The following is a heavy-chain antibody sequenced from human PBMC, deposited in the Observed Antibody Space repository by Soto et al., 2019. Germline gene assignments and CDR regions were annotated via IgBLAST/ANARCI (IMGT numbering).Heavy chain of an antibody. CDR2: FYASGYT. CDR1: GGSISNYY. Sequence: SETLSLTCAVSGGSISNYYWSWIRQPAGKGLEWIGRFYASGYTNYNPSLKSRVTVSLDISKNQFSLRLSSVTAADTAVYYCARGNQVAMSDYWGQGTLVTVSS. J-gene: IGHJ4*02. V-gene: IGHV4-4*07. CDR3: ARGNQVAMSDY.